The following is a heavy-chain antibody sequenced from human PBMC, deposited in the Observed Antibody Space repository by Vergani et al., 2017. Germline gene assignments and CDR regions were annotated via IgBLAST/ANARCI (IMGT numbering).Heavy chain of an antibody. Sequence: QVQLVESGGGVVQPGRSLRLSCAASGFTFSSYGMHWVRQAPGKGLEWVAVISYDGSNKYYADSVKGRFTISRDKAKNKLYLQRNSLRAEDTAVYYCAKGGIAAAGTYDYYGMDVWGQGTTVTVSS. CDR1: GFTFSSYG. V-gene: IGHV3-30*18. D-gene: IGHD6-13*01. J-gene: IGHJ6*02. CDR2: ISYDGSNK. CDR3: AKGGIAAAGTYDYYGMDV.